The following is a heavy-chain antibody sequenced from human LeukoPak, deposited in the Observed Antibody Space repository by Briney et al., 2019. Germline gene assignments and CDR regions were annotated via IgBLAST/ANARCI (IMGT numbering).Heavy chain of an antibody. CDR2: INSDGSST. Sequence: GGSLRLSCAASGFTFSSYWMHWVRQAPGKGLVWVSRINSDGSSTSYADSVKGRFTISRDNAKNTLYLQMNSLRAEDTAVYYCAKSGYCSGGSCHDPWGDYGMDVWGQGTTVTVSS. CDR3: AKSGYCSGGSCHDPWGDYGMDV. CDR1: GFTFSSYW. J-gene: IGHJ6*02. D-gene: IGHD2-15*01. V-gene: IGHV3-74*01.